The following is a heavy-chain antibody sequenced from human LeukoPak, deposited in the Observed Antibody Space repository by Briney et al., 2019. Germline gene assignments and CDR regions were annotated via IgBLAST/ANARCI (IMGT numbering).Heavy chain of an antibody. V-gene: IGHV3-23*01. CDR3: AKGKSPVFRVTYTYDSGVYPRDY. D-gene: IGHD3-22*01. CDR1: GFTFSSYA. J-gene: IGHJ4*02. Sequence: GGSLRLSCAASGFTFSSYAMSWVRQAPGKGLEWVSAISGSGGSTYYADSVKGRFTISRDNSKNTLYLQMNSLRAEDTAVYYWAKGKSPVFRVTYTYDSGVYPRDYGGQGPLVTASS. CDR2: ISGSGGST.